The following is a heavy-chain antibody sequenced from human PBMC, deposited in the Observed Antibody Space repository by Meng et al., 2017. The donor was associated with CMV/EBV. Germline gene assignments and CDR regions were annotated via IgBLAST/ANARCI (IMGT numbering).Heavy chain of an antibody. Sequence: GESLKISCAASGFTFSSYSMNWVRQAPGKGLEWVSSITSSSSYIYYADSVKGRFTISRDNAKNSLYLQMSSLRAEDTAVYYCARDRLIVEVPAAIRENWFDPWGQGTLVTVSS. CDR3: ARDRLIVEVPAAIRENWFDP. V-gene: IGHV3-21*01. D-gene: IGHD2-2*02. J-gene: IGHJ5*02. CDR2: ITSSSSYI. CDR1: GFTFSSYS.